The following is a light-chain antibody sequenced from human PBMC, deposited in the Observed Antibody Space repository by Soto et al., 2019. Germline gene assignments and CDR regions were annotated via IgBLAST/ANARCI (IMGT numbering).Light chain of an antibody. CDR1: QSLLHITGETF. J-gene: IGKJ5*01. CDR3: MQSTQLPPT. CDR2: EVS. V-gene: IGKV2D-29*02. Sequence: DVVMTQTPLSLSVAPGQPASISCKSSQSLLHITGETFLFWYLQKPGQSPQLLIYEVSTRVSGMPDRSSGSGSGTDFTLEISRVETDDVGIYYCMQSTQLPPTFGQGTRLENK.